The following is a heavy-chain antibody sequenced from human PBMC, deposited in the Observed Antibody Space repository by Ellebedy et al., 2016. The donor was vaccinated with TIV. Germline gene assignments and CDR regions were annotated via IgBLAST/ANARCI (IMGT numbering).Heavy chain of an antibody. Sequence: GGSLRLSXAASGFTFRSYAMNWVRQAPGKGLEWVSDISGSGGTTNYADSVKGRFTISRDNSWSTLYLQMNSLRAEDTAVYYCAKEGYYDSSGYYSYYYYYGMDVWGQGTTVTVSS. V-gene: IGHV3-23*01. CDR1: GFTFRSYA. CDR2: ISGSGGTT. J-gene: IGHJ6*02. D-gene: IGHD3-22*01. CDR3: AKEGYYDSSGYYSYYYYYGMDV.